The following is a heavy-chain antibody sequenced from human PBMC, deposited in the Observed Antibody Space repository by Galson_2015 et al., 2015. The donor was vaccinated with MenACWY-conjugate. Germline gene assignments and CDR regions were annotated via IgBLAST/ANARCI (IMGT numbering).Heavy chain of an antibody. Sequence: QSGAEVKKPGESLRISCKGSGYRFTSYWITWVRQMPGKGLECVGRIDPSDSYTNYSPSFQGHVTIPADKSISTAYLQWSSLKASDTAMYYCARLVTVETPYYYYGMDVWGQGTTVTVSS. D-gene: IGHD4-23*01. CDR3: ARLVTVETPYYYYGMDV. V-gene: IGHV5-10-1*01. CDR2: IDPSDSYT. CDR1: GYRFTSYW. J-gene: IGHJ6*02.